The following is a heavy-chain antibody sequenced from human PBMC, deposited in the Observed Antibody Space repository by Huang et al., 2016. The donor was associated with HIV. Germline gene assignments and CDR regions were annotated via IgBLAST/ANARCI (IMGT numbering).Heavy chain of an antibody. CDR1: KFRFSEYG. D-gene: IGHD3-22*01. CDR3: AKDFYDRSGQQYLGAFDI. CDR2: IRHDGKHK. V-gene: IGHV3-30*02. J-gene: IGHJ3*02. Sequence: QVQLVESGGGVVQPGGSLRLSCETSKFRFSEYGMHWVRQALGKGLEGVRFIRHDGKHKYYAGAVKGRFRVSRDKSKNTLYLQMDSLKDEDTALYLCAKDFYDRSGQQYLGAFDIWGQGTMVTVS.